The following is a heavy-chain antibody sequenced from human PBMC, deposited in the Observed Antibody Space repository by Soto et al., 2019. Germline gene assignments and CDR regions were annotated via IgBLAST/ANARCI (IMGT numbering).Heavy chain of an antibody. D-gene: IGHD2-15*01. V-gene: IGHV3-23*01. CDR1: GFTFSTYA. Sequence: GSLRLSCAASGFTFSTYAMSWVRQAPGKGLEWVSTISVSGDSTYSADSVKGRFAVSRDNSKNTVYLQMNTLRAEDTAIYYCATRHLAYCSGGTCNPFDFWGQGTLVTVSS. J-gene: IGHJ4*02. CDR2: ISVSGDST. CDR3: ATRHLAYCSGGTCNPFDF.